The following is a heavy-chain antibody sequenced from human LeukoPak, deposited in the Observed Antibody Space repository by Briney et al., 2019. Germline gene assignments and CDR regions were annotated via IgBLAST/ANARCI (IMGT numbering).Heavy chain of an antibody. J-gene: IGHJ4*02. V-gene: IGHV1-24*01. Sequence: ASVKVSCKVSGDTLTELSTHWVRQAPGKGLEWMGGFDPEHGEMIYAQKLQGRVTMTEDRSTDTAYMELSSLRSEDTAVYYCATGGPWDLLKYWGQGTLVNVSS. CDR2: FDPEHGEM. CDR3: ATGGPWDLLKY. D-gene: IGHD3-9*01. CDR1: GDTLTELS.